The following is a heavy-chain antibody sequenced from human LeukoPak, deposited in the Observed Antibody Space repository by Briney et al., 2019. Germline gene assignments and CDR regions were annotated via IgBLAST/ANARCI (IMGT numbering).Heavy chain of an antibody. Sequence: PGGSLRLSCAASGFTFSDYSMIWVRQAPGKGLEWVSYISSRSSMIYYADSVKGRFTISRDNAKNSLHLQMNSLREEDAAVYYCTRSPYYFDYWGQGTLVTVSS. CDR1: GFTFSDYS. J-gene: IGHJ4*02. CDR3: TRSPYYFDY. V-gene: IGHV3-48*02. CDR2: ISSRSSMI.